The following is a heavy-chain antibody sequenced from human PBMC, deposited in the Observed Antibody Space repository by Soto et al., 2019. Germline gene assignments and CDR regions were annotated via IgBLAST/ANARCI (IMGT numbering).Heavy chain of an antibody. D-gene: IGHD2-8*01. CDR2: IYYSGST. V-gene: IGHV4-59*01. CDR3: ARDGAAGSTKGPWYYGMDV. J-gene: IGHJ6*02. CDR1: GGSISSYY. Sequence: SETLSLTCTVSGGSISSYYWSWIRQPPGKRLEWIGYIYYSGSTNYNPSLKSRVTISVDTSKNQFSLKLSSVTAADPAVYYCARDGAAGSTKGPWYYGMDVWGQGTAVTVSS.